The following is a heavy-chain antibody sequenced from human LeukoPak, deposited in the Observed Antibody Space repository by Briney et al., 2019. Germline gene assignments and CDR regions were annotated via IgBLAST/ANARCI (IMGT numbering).Heavy chain of an antibody. J-gene: IGHJ4*02. D-gene: IGHD3-22*01. CDR3: ARQPYYYDSSGYYFDY. Sequence: AGESLKISCKGSGSSFTSYWIGWVRQMPGKGLEWMGIIYPGDSDTTYSPSFQGQVTISADKSISTAYLQWSSLKASDTAMYYCARQPYYYDSSGYYFDYWGQGTLVTVSS. CDR1: GSSFTSYW. V-gene: IGHV5-51*01. CDR2: IYPGDSDT.